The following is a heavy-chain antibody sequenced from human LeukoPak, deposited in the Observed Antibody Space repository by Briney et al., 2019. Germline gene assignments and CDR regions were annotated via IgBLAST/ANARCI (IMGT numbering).Heavy chain of an antibody. D-gene: IGHD3-16*02. CDR1: GGSISSGSYY. CDR3: ARVAMITFGGVIVTYYYYYMDV. Sequence: SETLSLTCTVSGGSISSGSYYWSWIRQPAGKGLEWIGRIYTSGSANYNPSLKSRVTISVDTSRNQFSLKLSSVTAADTAVYYCARVAMITFGGVIVTYYYYYMDVWGRGTTVTVSS. J-gene: IGHJ6*03. CDR2: IYTSGSA. V-gene: IGHV4-61*02.